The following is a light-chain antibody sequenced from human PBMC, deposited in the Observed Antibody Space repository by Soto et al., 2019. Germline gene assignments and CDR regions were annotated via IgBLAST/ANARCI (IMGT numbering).Light chain of an antibody. J-gene: IGLJ2*01. Sequence: QSALTQPASVSGSPGQSITISCTGTSSDVGGYNYVSWYQQHPGKAPKLMIYDVSNRPSGVSNRFSGSKSGNTASLTISGLQAEDEADYYCSSNTGSSRVFGGGTKVTVL. CDR1: SSDVGGYNY. CDR3: SSNTGSSRV. V-gene: IGLV2-14*01. CDR2: DVS.